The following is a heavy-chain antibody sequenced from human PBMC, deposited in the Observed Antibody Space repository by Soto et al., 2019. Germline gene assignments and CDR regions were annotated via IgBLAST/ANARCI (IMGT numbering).Heavy chain of an antibody. CDR3: AGGSPSAWEPPFY. J-gene: IGHJ4*02. D-gene: IGHD1-26*01. CDR1: GGSISSSNW. Sequence: SETLSLTCAVSGGSISSSNWWSWVRQPPGKGLEWIGEIYHSGSTNYNPSLKSRVTISIETSKNQFSLKLTSVTAADTAIYYCAGGSPSAWEPPFYWGQGTLVTVSS. V-gene: IGHV4-4*02. CDR2: IYHSGST.